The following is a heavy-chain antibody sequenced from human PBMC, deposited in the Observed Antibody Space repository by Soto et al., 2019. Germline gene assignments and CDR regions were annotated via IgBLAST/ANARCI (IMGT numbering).Heavy chain of an antibody. CDR2: ISYDGSNK. V-gene: IGHV3-30-3*01. CDR1: GFTFSSYA. J-gene: IGHJ4*02. Sequence: GGSLRLSCAASGFTFSSYAMHWVRQAPGKGLEWVAVISYDGSNKYYADSVKGRFTISRDNSKNTLYLQMNSLRAEDTAVYYCARQYYYDSSGLDYWGQGTLVTSPQ. D-gene: IGHD3-22*01. CDR3: ARQYYYDSSGLDY.